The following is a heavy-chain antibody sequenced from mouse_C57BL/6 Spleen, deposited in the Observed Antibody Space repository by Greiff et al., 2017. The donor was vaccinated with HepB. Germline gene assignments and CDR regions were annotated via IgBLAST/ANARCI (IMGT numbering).Heavy chain of an antibody. V-gene: IGHV1-20*01. CDR2: INPYNGDT. CDR1: GYSFTGYF. J-gene: IGHJ2*01. CDR3: AREEYYGPYYFDY. Sequence: VQLKESGPELVKPGDSVKISCKASGYSFTGYFMNWVMQSHGKSLEWIGRINPYNGDTFYNQKFKGKATLTVDKSSSTANMELRSLTSEDSAVYYCAREEYYGPYYFDYWGQGTTLTVSS. D-gene: IGHD1-1*02.